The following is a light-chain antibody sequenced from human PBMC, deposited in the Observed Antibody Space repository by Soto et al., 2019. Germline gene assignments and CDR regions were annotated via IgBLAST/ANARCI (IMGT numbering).Light chain of an antibody. J-gene: IGKJ1*01. Sequence: IQMTQSTSTLSARVGDRVTLTCWASQSISSWLAWYQQKPGKAPKLLIYDASSLESGVPSRFSGSGSGTEFTLTISSLQPDDFATYYCQQYNSYSQTFGQGTKVDIK. V-gene: IGKV1-5*01. CDR2: DAS. CDR3: QQYNSYSQT. CDR1: QSISSW.